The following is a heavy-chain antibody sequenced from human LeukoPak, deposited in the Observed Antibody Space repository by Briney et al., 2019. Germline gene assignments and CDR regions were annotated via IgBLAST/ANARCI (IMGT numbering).Heavy chain of an antibody. CDR2: IYPGDSDT. CDR3: ARQAYDSSSWYALNWFDP. D-gene: IGHD6-13*01. Sequence: GESLKISCKGSGYSFTSYWIGWVRQMPGKGLEWMGIIYPGDSDTRYSPSFQGQVTISADKSISTAYLQWSSLKASDTAMYYCARQAYDSSSWYALNWFDPWGQGTLVTVSS. V-gene: IGHV5-51*01. CDR1: GYSFTSYW. J-gene: IGHJ5*02.